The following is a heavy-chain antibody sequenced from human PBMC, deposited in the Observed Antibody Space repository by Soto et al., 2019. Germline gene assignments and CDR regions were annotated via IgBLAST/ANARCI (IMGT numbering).Heavy chain of an antibody. CDR2: IWYDGSNK. CDR3: ARDSAVLLWFGELPDY. Sequence: QVQLVESGGGMVQPGRSLRLSCAASGFTFSSYGMHWVRQAPGKGLEWVAVIWYDGSNKYYADSVKGRFTISRDNSKNTLYLQMNSLRAEDTAVYYCARDSAVLLWFGELPDYWGQGTLVTVSS. CDR1: GFTFSSYG. J-gene: IGHJ4*02. V-gene: IGHV3-33*01. D-gene: IGHD3-10*01.